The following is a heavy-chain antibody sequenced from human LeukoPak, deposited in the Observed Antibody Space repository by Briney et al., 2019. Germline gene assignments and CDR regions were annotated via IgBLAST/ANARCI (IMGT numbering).Heavy chain of an antibody. V-gene: IGHV3-23*01. Sequence: GGSPRLSCAASGFTFSDYAMTWVRQAPGKGLEWVSRIGASGDIAYYADSVKGRFTISRDNSQNTLYLQMNSLRAADAAVYYCAKDRYGSGSYPVFDCWGQGTLVTVSS. CDR2: IGASGDIA. D-gene: IGHD3-10*01. J-gene: IGHJ4*02. CDR1: GFTFSDYA. CDR3: AKDRYGSGSYPVFDC.